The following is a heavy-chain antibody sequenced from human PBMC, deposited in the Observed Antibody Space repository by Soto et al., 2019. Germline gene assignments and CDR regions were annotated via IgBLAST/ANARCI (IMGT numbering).Heavy chain of an antibody. CDR2: IIPIFGTA. CDR1: GGTFSSYA. V-gene: IGHV1-69*13. Sequence: ASVKVSCKASGGTFSSYAISWVRQAPGQGLEWMGGIIPIFGTANYAQKFQGRVTITADESTSTAYMELSSLRSEDTAVYYCATSAWHIVVVPTNYYYGMDVWGQGTTVTVSS. J-gene: IGHJ6*02. CDR3: ATSAWHIVVVPTNYYYGMDV. D-gene: IGHD2-2*01.